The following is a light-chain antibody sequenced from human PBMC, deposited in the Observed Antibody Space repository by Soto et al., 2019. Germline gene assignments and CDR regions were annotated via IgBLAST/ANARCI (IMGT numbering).Light chain of an antibody. Sequence: QSALTQPASVSGAPGQSITISCTGTSSDVGKYTFVSWYGQHPGKAPKLIIFEVNKRPSGVSNRFSGSKSGNTASLTNSGLHAEDEANYYCCLYGGSNNYVVFGGGTKVTVL. J-gene: IGLJ2*01. CDR3: CLYGGSNNYVV. CDR1: SSDVGKYTF. CDR2: EVN. V-gene: IGLV2-23*02.